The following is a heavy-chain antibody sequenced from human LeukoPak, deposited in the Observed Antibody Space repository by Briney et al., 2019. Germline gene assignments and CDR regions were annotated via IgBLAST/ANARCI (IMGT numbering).Heavy chain of an antibody. CDR1: GGTFSSYA. J-gene: IGHJ3*02. Sequence: GASVKVSCKASGGTFSSYAISWVRQAPGQGLEWMGGIIPIFGTANYAQKFQGRVTITADKSTSTAYMELSSLRSEDTAVYYCARILYNWNQGHHDAFDIWGQGTMVTVSS. V-gene: IGHV1-69*06. CDR3: ARILYNWNQGHHDAFDI. D-gene: IGHD1-20*01. CDR2: IIPIFGTA.